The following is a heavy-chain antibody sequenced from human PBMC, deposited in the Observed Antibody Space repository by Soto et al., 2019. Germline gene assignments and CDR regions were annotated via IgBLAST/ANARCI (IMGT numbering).Heavy chain of an antibody. D-gene: IGHD3-3*01. V-gene: IGHV3-48*04. CDR1: GFTFSSYS. Sequence: GGSLRLSCAASGFTFSSYSMNWVRQAPGKGLEWVSYISSSSSTIYYADSVKGRFTISRDNAKNSLYLQMNSLRAEDEAVYYCARDKLGASEGGHKITIFGVVKYNWFDPWGQGTLVTVSS. J-gene: IGHJ5*02. CDR3: ARDKLGASEGGHKITIFGVVKYNWFDP. CDR2: ISSSSSTI.